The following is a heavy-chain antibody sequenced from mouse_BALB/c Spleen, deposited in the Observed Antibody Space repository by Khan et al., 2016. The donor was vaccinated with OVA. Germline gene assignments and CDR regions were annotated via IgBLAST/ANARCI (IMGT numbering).Heavy chain of an antibody. CDR1: GYSITSGYG. Sequence: QLEESGPGLVKPSQSLSLTCTVTGYSITSGYGWNWIRQFPGNKLEWMGYISYSGSTNYNPSLKSRISITRDTSKNQFFLQLNSVTTEDTATYYCARTARIKYWGKGTTLTVSS. V-gene: IGHV3-2*02. J-gene: IGHJ2*01. CDR2: ISYSGST. CDR3: ARTARIKY. D-gene: IGHD1-2*01.